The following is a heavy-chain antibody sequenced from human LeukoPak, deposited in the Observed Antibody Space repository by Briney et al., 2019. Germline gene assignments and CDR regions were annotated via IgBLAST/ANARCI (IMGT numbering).Heavy chain of an antibody. CDR1: GYTFTSYA. Sequence: VASVKVSCKASGYTFTSYAMNWVRQATGQGLEWMGWMNPNSGNTGYAQKFQGRVTMTRNTSISTAYMELSSLRSEDTAVYYCARGLRYCSGGRCYFSPPYYYYMDVWGKGTTVTISS. CDR3: ARGLRYCSGGRCYFSPPYYYYMDV. CDR2: MNPNSGNT. D-gene: IGHD2-15*01. J-gene: IGHJ6*03. V-gene: IGHV1-8*02.